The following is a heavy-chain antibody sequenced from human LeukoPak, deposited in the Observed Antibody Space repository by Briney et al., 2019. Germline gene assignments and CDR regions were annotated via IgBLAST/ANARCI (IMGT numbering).Heavy chain of an antibody. CDR2: IIPIFGTA. V-gene: IGHV1-69*13. CDR1: GGTFSSYA. J-gene: IGHJ4*02. D-gene: IGHD3-22*01. Sequence: GASVKVSCKASGGTFSSYAISWVRQAPGQGLEWMGGIIPIFGTANYAQKFQGRVTITADESTSTAYMELSSLRSEDTAVYYCAREKRPYYYDSSGLFDYWGQGTLVTVSS. CDR3: AREKRPYYYDSSGLFDY.